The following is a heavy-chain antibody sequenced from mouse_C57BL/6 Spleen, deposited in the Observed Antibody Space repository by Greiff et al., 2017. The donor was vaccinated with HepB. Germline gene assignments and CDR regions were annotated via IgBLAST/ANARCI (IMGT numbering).Heavy chain of an antibody. J-gene: IGHJ4*01. D-gene: IGHD3-2*02. CDR1: GYTFTSYW. V-gene: IGHV1-61*01. CDR2: IYPSDSET. Sequence: VKLQESGAELVRPGSSVKLSCKASGYTFTSYWMDWVKQRPGQGLEWIGNIYPSDSETHYNQKFKDKATLTVDKSSSTAYMQLSSLTSEDSAVYYCARSRTAQARYYYAMDYWGQGTSVTVSS. CDR3: ARSRTAQARYYYAMDY.